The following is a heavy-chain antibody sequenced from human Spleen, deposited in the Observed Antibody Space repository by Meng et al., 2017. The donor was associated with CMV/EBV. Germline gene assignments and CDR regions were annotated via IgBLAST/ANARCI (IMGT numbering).Heavy chain of an antibody. CDR2: IIPIFDAP. V-gene: IGHV1-69*06. CDR3: ARAEGLEAAPWFDP. CDR1: GGTFRTYA. D-gene: IGHD6-6*01. Sequence: ASGGTFRTYAISWVRQAPAQGLEWMGGIIPIFDAPKYARKFQGRVTITADKSTSTAYMELSSLRSEDTAVYYCARAEGLEAAPWFDPWGQGTLVTVSS. J-gene: IGHJ5*02.